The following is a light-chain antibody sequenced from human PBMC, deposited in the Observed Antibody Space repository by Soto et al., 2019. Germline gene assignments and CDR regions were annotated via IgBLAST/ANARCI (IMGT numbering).Light chain of an antibody. CDR3: AAWDDSLSAFYV. V-gene: IGLV1-47*01. J-gene: IGLJ1*01. CDR2: RNN. CDR1: SANTASNH. Sequence: QSVLTQPPSASGTPGQRVTICCSGSSANTASNHVYWYQQLPGTAPKLLIYRNNQRPSGVPDRFSGSKSATSASLAISGLRSEDEADYYCAAWDDSLSAFYVFGTGTKVTVL.